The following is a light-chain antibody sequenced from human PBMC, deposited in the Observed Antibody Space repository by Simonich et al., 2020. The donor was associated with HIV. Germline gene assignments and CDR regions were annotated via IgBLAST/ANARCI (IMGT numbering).Light chain of an antibody. CDR1: QSVLYISNNKNH. J-gene: IGKJ1*01. CDR2: WAS. V-gene: IGKV4-1*01. CDR3: QQFYSTPQT. Sequence: DIVMTQSPDSLAVSLGERATINCKSSQSVLYISNNKNHLAWYQQKPRQPPKLLIYWASTRESGVPDRFSGSGSGTDFTLTISSLQAEDVAVYYCQQFYSTPQTFGQGTKVEIK.